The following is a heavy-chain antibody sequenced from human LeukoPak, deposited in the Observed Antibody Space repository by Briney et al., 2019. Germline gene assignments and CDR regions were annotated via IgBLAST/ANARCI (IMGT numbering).Heavy chain of an antibody. Sequence: ASVKVSCKASGYTFSNYAIHWVRQAPGQRLEWMGWINAGNGNTKNSRKFQGRVTITRDTSASTAYMELSSLRSEDTAVYYCARDPNAGVVPDGKFSSDYYFDSWGRGTLVTVSS. CDR3: ARDPNAGVVPDGKFSSDYYFDS. CDR2: INAGNGNT. D-gene: IGHD2-2*01. V-gene: IGHV1-3*01. CDR1: GYTFSNYA. J-gene: IGHJ4*02.